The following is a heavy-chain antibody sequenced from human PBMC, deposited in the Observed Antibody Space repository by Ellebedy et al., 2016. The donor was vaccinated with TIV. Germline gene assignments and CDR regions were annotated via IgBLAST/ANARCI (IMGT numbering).Heavy chain of an antibody. Sequence: MPSETLSLTCSVSGGSIDGYYWNYIRQPAGKGLEWVGHIYTSGSPKYNPSLRSRVTMSLDTSKTQFSLKLHSVTAADTAVYFCARGFETSRGYDVPLLWGQGILVTVSS. CDR3: ARGFETSRGYDVPLL. D-gene: IGHD5-12*01. CDR1: GGSIDGYY. V-gene: IGHV4-4*07. CDR2: IYTSGSP. J-gene: IGHJ4*02.